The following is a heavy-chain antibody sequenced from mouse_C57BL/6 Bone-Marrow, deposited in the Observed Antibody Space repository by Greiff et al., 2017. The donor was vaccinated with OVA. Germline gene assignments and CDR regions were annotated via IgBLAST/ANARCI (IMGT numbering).Heavy chain of an antibody. CDR3: ARDHAVTTDYFDY. D-gene: IGHD2-2*01. CDR1: GFTFSSYA. V-gene: IGHV5-4*01. Sequence: EVMLVESGGGLVKPGGSLKLSCAASGFTFSSYAMSWVRQTPEKRLEWVATISDGGSYTYYPDNVKGRFTISRDNAKNNLYLQMSHLKSEDTAMYYCARDHAVTTDYFDYWGQGTTLTVSS. CDR2: ISDGGSYT. J-gene: IGHJ2*01.